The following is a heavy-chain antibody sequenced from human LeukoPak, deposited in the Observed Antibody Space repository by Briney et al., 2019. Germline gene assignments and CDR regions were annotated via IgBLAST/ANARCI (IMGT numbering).Heavy chain of an antibody. Sequence: SETLSLTCAVYGGSFSGYYWSWIRQPPGKGLEWIGEINHSGSTNYNPSLKSRVTISVDTSKNQFSLKLSSVTAADTAVYYCARLTYYYGSGSYYFDYWGQGTLVTVSS. V-gene: IGHV4-34*01. CDR3: ARLTYYYGSGSYYFDY. CDR2: INHSGST. D-gene: IGHD3-10*01. J-gene: IGHJ4*02. CDR1: GGSFSGYY.